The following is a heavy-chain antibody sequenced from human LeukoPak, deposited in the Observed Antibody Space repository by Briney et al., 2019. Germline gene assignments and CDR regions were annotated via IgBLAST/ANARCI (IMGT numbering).Heavy chain of an antibody. D-gene: IGHD3-16*02. J-gene: IGHJ4*02. V-gene: IGHV3-23*01. CDR2: ISDSGRSS. CDR3: AKHDSFIPF. Sequence: GGSLRLSCVASGFTFSDYAMSWVRQAPGKGLEWVSGISDSGRSSYYTDSVKGRCTISRDNSKNTVSLQINNLRTEDTAVYFCAKHDSFIPFWGQGTLVTVTS. CDR1: GFTFSDYA.